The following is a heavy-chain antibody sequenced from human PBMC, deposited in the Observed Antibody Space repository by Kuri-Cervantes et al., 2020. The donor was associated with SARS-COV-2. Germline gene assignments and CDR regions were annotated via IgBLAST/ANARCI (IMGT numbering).Heavy chain of an antibody. Sequence: SETLSLTCTVSGDSIGSGSYYWSWIRQPAGKGLEWIGHIYASGNTNYNSSLKSRVTISVDTSKNQFSLKLSSVTAADTAVYYCASVPGIGYYFDCWGQGTLVTVSS. CDR3: ASVPGIGYYFDC. CDR2: IYASGNT. CDR1: GDSIGSGSYY. V-gene: IGHV4-61*09. J-gene: IGHJ4*02. D-gene: IGHD3-10*01.